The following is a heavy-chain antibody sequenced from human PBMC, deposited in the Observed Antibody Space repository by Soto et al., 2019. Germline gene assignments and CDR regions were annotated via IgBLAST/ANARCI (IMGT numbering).Heavy chain of an antibody. CDR2: ISSSSSYI. Sequence: PGGSLRLSCAASGFTFSSYSMNWVRQAPGKGLEWVSSISSSSSYIYYADSVKGRFTISRDNAKNFLYLQMNSLRAEDTALYYCARDDLGYCSGGSCYSGAFDYWGQGTLVTVSS. D-gene: IGHD2-15*01. CDR1: GFTFSSYS. J-gene: IGHJ4*02. CDR3: ARDDLGYCSGGSCYSGAFDY. V-gene: IGHV3-21*04.